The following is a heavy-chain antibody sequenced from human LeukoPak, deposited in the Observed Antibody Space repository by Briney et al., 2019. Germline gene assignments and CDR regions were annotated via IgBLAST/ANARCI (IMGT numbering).Heavy chain of an antibody. D-gene: IGHD6-13*01. CDR1: GFTFSSYA. CDR2: ISGSGGST. V-gene: IGHV3-23*01. J-gene: IGHJ3*01. Sequence: GGSLRLSCVASGFTFSSYAMSWVRQAPGKGLEWVSAISGSGGSTYYADSVKGRFTISRDNSKNTLYLQMNSLRAEDTAVYYCARTLTGYSSSYDAFDVWGQGTMVTVSS. CDR3: ARTLTGYSSSYDAFDV.